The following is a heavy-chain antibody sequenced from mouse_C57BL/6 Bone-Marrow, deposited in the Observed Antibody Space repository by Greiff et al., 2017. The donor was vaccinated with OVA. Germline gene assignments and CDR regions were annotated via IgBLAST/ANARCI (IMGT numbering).Heavy chain of an antibody. D-gene: IGHD4-1*01. Sequence: QVQLQQPGAELVKPGASVKLSCKASGYTFTSYWMHWVKQRPGQGLEWIGMIHPNSGSTNYNEKFKSKATLTVDKSSSTAYMQLSSLTSEDSAVYYCARSAGGIDWDYYFDYWGQGTTLTVSS. CDR3: ARSAGGIDWDYYFDY. V-gene: IGHV1-64*01. CDR2: IHPNSGST. J-gene: IGHJ2*01. CDR1: GYTFTSYW.